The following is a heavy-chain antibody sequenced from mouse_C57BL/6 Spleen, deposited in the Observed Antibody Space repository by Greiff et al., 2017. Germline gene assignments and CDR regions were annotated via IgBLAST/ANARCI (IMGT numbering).Heavy chain of an antibody. Sequence: EVKLVESGGGLVQPGGSLKLSCAASGFTFSDYYMYWVRQTPEKRLEWVAYISNGGGSTYYPDTVKGRFTISRDNAKNTLYLQMSRLKSEDTAMYYCASQYYGSSYDAMDYWGQGTSVTVSS. V-gene: IGHV5-12*01. CDR1: GFTFSDYY. J-gene: IGHJ4*01. D-gene: IGHD1-1*01. CDR2: ISNGGGST. CDR3: ASQYYGSSYDAMDY.